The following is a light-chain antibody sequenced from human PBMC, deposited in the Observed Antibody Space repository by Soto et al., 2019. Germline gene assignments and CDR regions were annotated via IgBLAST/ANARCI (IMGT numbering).Light chain of an antibody. Sequence: QSVLTQPASVSGSPGQSITISCTGTSSDVGGYNYVSWYQQHPGKAPKLIIYEVTHQPSGVSSRFYGSRSGNTASLTISGLQAEDEDDYYCKSRTTRNTLVFGGGTKVTVL. V-gene: IGLV2-14*01. CDR1: SSDVGGYNY. CDR3: KSRTTRNTLV. CDR2: EVT. J-gene: IGLJ3*02.